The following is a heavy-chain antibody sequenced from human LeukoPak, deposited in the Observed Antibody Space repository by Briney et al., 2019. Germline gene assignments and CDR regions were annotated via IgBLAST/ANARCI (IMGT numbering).Heavy chain of an antibody. CDR3: ARDTGYSGSYHDAFDI. Sequence: SVKVSCKASVGTFSSYAISWVRQAPGQGLEWMGGIIPIFGTANYAQKFQGRVTITTDESTSTAYMELSSLRSEDTAVYYCARDTGYSGSYHDAFDIWGQGTMVTVSS. CDR2: IIPIFGTA. V-gene: IGHV1-69*05. D-gene: IGHD1-26*01. J-gene: IGHJ3*02. CDR1: VGTFSSYA.